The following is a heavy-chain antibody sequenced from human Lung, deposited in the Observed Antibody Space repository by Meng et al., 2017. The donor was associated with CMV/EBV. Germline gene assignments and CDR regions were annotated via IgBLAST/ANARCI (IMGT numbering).Heavy chain of an antibody. D-gene: IGHD1-14*01. J-gene: IGHJ4*02. CDR1: GLTVSNNY. CDR3: ARRYPDGDFDS. V-gene: IGHV3-53*01. Sequence: GGSLRLSCAASGLTVSNNYMTWVRQAPGKGLECVSVIFSGGSTYYVDSVKGRFTISRDASKNTLYLQMNNLRADDTAVYYCARRYPDGDFDSWGQGTLVTVSS. CDR2: IFSGGST.